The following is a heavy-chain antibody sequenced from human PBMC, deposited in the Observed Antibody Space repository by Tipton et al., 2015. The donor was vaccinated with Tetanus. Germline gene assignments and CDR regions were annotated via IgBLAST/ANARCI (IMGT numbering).Heavy chain of an antibody. Sequence: QVQLVQSGAEVKKAGASVRVSCKGSGYSITDYYLHWVRQAPGEGLEWMGWISPKFGRTKYSHNFQARLTMTSDTSINTAYMELSSLTSDDTAMYFCVEEGAAAGWFDYWGQGALVTVSS. V-gene: IGHV1-2*02. D-gene: IGHD6-13*01. CDR2: ISPKFGRT. CDR1: GYSITDYY. J-gene: IGHJ4*02. CDR3: VEEGAAAGWFDY.